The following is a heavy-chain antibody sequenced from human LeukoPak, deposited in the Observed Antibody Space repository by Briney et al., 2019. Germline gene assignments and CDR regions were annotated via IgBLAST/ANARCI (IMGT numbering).Heavy chain of an antibody. CDR2: INSDGSST. CDR3: ARGAYSGYDLGY. J-gene: IGHJ4*02. D-gene: IGHD5-12*01. V-gene: IGHV3-74*01. Sequence: GGSLRLSCAASGFTFSSYWMHWVRQAPGKGLVWVSRINSDGSSTSYADSVKGRLTISRDNAKNTLYLQMNSLRAEDTAVYYCARGAYSGYDLGYWGQGTLVTVSS. CDR1: GFTFSSYW.